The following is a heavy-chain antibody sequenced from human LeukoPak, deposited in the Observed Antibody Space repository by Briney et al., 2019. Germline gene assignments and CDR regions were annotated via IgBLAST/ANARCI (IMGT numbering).Heavy chain of an antibody. J-gene: IGHJ4*02. Sequence: GASVKVSCKASGGTFSSYAISWVRQAPGQGLEWMGGIIPIFGTANYAQKFQGRVTITADESTSTAYMDLSSLGSDDTAVFYCVRKSATRRTSEFDYWGQGTPVTVSS. CDR3: VRKSATRRTSEFDY. V-gene: IGHV1-69*13. CDR2: IIPIFGTA. CDR1: GGTFSSYA. D-gene: IGHD2-15*01.